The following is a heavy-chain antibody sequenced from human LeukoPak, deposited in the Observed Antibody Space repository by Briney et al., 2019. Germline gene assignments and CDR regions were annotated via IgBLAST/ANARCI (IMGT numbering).Heavy chain of an antibody. J-gene: IGHJ4*02. CDR2: ISGSGGST. CDR1: GFTFDDYA. CDR3: ARGEWLSRY. D-gene: IGHD3-3*01. V-gene: IGHV3-23*01. Sequence: GRSLRLSCAASGFTFDDYAMSWVRQAPGKGLEWVSAISGSGGSTYYADSVKGRFTISRDNSKNTLYLQMNSLRAEDTAVYYCARGEWLSRYWGQGTLVTVSS.